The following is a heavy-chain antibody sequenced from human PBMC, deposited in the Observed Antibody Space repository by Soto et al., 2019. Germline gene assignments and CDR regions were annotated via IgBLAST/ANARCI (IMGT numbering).Heavy chain of an antibody. CDR1: GFTFSSYA. CDR2: ISYDGSNK. V-gene: IGHV3-30-3*01. Sequence: QVQLVESGGGVVQPGRSLRLSCAASGFTFSSYAMHWVRQAPGKGLEWVAVISYDGSNKYYADSVKGRFTISRDNSKNTLYLQMNSLRAEDTAVYYCARDPWVRGVIQPFDPWGQGTLVTVSS. CDR3: ARDPWVRGVIQPFDP. D-gene: IGHD3-10*01. J-gene: IGHJ5*02.